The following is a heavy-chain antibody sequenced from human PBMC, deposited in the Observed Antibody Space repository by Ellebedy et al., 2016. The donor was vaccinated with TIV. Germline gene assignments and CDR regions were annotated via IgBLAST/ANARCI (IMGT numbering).Heavy chain of an antibody. D-gene: IGHD6-6*01. CDR3: ARENSSSRYFDY. V-gene: IGHV3-74*01. CDR1: GLTFSTNW. Sequence: PGGSLRLSCAASGLTFSTNWMHWVRQAPGKGLLWVSRVNSDGSSTSYADSVKGRFTISRDNAKNTVYLQMNSLRAEDTAAYYCARENSSSRYFDYWGQGTLVTVSS. CDR2: VNSDGSST. J-gene: IGHJ4*02.